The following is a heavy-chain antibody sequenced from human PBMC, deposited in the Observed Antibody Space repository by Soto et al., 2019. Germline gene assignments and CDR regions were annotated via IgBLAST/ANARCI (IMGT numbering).Heavy chain of an antibody. D-gene: IGHD4-17*01. CDR1: GFTVSSNY. CDR2: IYSAGNT. J-gene: IGHJ4*02. V-gene: IGHV3-66*01. Sequence: GGSLRLSCAASGFTVSSNYMSWVRQPPGKGLEWVSVIYSAGNTYHADSVKGRFTISRDSSKNTLYLQMNSLRADDTAVYYCARASIATVTTIEYWGQGTLVTVSS. CDR3: ARASIATVTTIEY.